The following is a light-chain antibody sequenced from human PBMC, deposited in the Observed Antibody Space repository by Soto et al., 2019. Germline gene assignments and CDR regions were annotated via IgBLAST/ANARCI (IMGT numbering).Light chain of an antibody. Sequence: AIPLTQSPSSLSASVGDRVTITCRASQGISSALAWYQQKPGKAPKLLIYDASSLESGVPSRFSGSGSGKAFTLTISSLQPEDFATYYCQQFTSYPSFTFGQRTRLEI. V-gene: IGKV1-13*02. CDR2: DAS. CDR3: QQFTSYPSFT. J-gene: IGKJ5*01. CDR1: QGISSA.